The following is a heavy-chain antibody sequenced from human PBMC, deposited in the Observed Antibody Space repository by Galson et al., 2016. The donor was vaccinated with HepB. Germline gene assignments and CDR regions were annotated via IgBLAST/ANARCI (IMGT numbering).Heavy chain of an antibody. D-gene: IGHD3-3*01. Sequence: SCKASGYTFTDYYMHWVRQAPGQGLEWMGFINPNVGSTTFAQKFQDRVTMTRDTSTSTVFMELSSLRSEDTAVYFCARGDLNYYYALDVWGQGTTVTVSS. V-gene: IGHV1-46*01. CDR2: INPNVGST. CDR3: ARGDLNYYYALDV. CDR1: GYTFTDYY. J-gene: IGHJ6*02.